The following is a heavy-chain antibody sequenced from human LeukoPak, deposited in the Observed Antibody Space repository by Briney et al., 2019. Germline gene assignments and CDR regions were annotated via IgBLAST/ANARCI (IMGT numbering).Heavy chain of an antibody. J-gene: IGHJ4*02. CDR3: ARVRAAGLFDY. D-gene: IGHD6-13*01. CDR1: GFTFSSYS. CDR2: ISSSSSTI. V-gene: IGHV3-48*04. Sequence: GGSLRLSCAASGFTFSSYSMNWVRQAPGKGLEWVSYISSSSSTIYYADSVKGRFTISRDNAKNSLYLQMNSLRAEDTAVYYCARVRAAGLFDYWGQGTLVTVSS.